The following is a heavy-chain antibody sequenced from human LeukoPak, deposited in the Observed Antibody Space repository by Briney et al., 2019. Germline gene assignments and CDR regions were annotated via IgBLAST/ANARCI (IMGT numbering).Heavy chain of an antibody. D-gene: IGHD1-26*01. Sequence: GGSLRLSCAASGFTFSSYSMNWVRQAPGKGLEWVSCISSSSSTIYYADSVKGRFTISRDNAKNSLYLQMNSLRAEDTAVYYCASASGSYAASYDYWGQGTLVTVSS. CDR3: ASASGSYAASYDY. CDR2: ISSSSSTI. CDR1: GFTFSSYS. V-gene: IGHV3-48*01. J-gene: IGHJ4*02.